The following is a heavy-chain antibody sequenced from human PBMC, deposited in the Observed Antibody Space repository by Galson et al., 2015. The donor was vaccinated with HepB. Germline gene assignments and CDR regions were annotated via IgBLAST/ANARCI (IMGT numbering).Heavy chain of an antibody. J-gene: IGHJ5*02. CDR1: GYSFTTYG. CDR2: INTNTGNP. V-gene: IGHV7-4-1*02. CDR3: ASSPYHDSGGYYNAWIDP. D-gene: IGHD3-10*01. Sequence: SVKVSCKASGYSFTTYGMNWLRQAPGQGLEWMGWINTNTGNPTYAQGFTGRFVFSLDTSVSTAYLQISSLKAEDTAVYYCASSPYHDSGGYYNAWIDPWGQGTLVTVSS.